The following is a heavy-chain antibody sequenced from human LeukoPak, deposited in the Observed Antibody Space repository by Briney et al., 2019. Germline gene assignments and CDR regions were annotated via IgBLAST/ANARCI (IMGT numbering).Heavy chain of an antibody. V-gene: IGHV4-34*01. J-gene: IGHJ4*02. CDR1: GGSFSGYY. CDR3: ARRGYSYVHIDY. Sequence: SEPLSLTCAVYGGSFSGYYWRWLRQPPGKGLEWIGEINHSGSTNYNPSLKSRVTISVDTSKNQFSLKMSSVTAADTAVYYCARRGYSYVHIDYWGQGTLVTVSS. D-gene: IGHD5-18*01. CDR2: INHSGST.